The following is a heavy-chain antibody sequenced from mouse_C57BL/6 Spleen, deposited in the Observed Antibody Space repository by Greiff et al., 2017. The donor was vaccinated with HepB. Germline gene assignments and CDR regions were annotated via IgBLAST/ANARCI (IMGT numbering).Heavy chain of an antibody. D-gene: IGHD2-4*01. J-gene: IGHJ3*01. CDR1: GYTFTSYW. CDR3: ARHDYDRAWFAY. Sequence: QVHVKQPGAELVKPGASVKMSCKASGYTFTSYWITWVKQRPGQGLEWIGDIYPGSGSTNYNEKFKSKATLTVDTSSSTAYMQLSSLTSEDSAVYYCARHDYDRAWFAYWGQGTLVTVSA. V-gene: IGHV1-55*01. CDR2: IYPGSGST.